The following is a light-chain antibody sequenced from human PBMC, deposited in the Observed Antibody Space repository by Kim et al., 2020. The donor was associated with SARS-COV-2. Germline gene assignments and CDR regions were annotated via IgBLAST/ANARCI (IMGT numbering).Light chain of an antibody. CDR3: NSRDSSGNHPV. J-gene: IGLJ3*02. Sequence: SSELTQDSAVSVALGQTVRITCQGDSLRSYYASWYQQKPGQAPVLVIYGKNNRPSGIPDRFSGSSSGNTASLTITGAQAEDEADYYCNSRDSSGNHPVFGGGTQLTVL. V-gene: IGLV3-19*01. CDR2: GKN. CDR1: SLRSYY.